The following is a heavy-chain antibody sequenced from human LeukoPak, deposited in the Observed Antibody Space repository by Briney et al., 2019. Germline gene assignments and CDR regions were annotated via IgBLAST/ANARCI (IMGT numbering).Heavy chain of an antibody. J-gene: IGHJ3*02. CDR1: GGSINSRSYY. CDR3: ARHEHGDYSSTFDI. CDR2: IYYSGST. Sequence: NPSETLSLTCTVSGGSINSRSYYWCWIRQPPGKGLEWSGRIYYSGSTSYNPSLKSRVTISVDTSKKQFSLQLSSVPAADTAVYYRARHEHGDYSSTFDIWGQGTMVTVSS. D-gene: IGHD4-17*01. V-gene: IGHV4-39*01.